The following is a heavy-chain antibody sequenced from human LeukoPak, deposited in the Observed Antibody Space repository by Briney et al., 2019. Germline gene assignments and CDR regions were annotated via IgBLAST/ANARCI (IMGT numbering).Heavy chain of an antibody. J-gene: IGHJ6*03. V-gene: IGHV3-21*06. CDR2: MSTSSTYI. CDR3: ARDYYYGSGRLGYMDV. D-gene: IGHD3-10*01. CDR1: GFNFRGYN. Sequence: GGSLRLSCAASGFNFRGYNMNWVRQAPGKGLEWVSSMSTSSTYIYYADSIKGRFTISRDDARNLLYLQMDSLRPEDTAVYYCARDYYYGSGRLGYMDVWGKGTTVTVSS.